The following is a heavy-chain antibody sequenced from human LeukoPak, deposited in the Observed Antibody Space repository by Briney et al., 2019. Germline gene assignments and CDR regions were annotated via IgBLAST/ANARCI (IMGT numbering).Heavy chain of an antibody. J-gene: IGHJ3*02. CDR2: INPNSGGT. D-gene: IGHD3-22*01. CDR3: ARWRGVYYYNSSGAHAFDI. V-gene: IGHV1-2*06. Sequence: ASVKVSCKASGYTFIDYYMHWLRQAPGQGLEWMGRINPNSGGTNYAQKFQGRVTITRDTSISTAYMELSRLRSDDTAVYYCARWRGVYYYNSSGAHAFDIWGQGTMVTVSS. CDR1: GYTFIDYY.